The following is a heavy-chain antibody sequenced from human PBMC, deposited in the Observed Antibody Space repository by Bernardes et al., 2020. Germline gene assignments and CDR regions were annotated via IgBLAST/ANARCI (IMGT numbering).Heavy chain of an antibody. CDR3: ARAASNWYFDL. CDR1: GFTFSSYD. D-gene: IGHD6-6*01. V-gene: IGHV3-13*01. J-gene: IGHJ2*01. Sequence: GGSLRLCCAASGFTFSSYDMHWVRQAPGKGLEWVSAIGTAGDTYYPGSVKGRFTISRENAKNSLYLQMNSLRAGDTAVYYCARAASNWYFDLWGRGTLVTVSS. CDR2: IGTAGDT.